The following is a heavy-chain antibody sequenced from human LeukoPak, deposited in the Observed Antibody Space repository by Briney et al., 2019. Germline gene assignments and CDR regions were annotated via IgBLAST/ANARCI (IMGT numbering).Heavy chain of an antibody. V-gene: IGHV4-59*08. J-gene: IGHJ3*02. D-gene: IGHD3-10*01. Sequence: SETLSLTCTVSDGSISGYYWTWIRQPPGKGLEWIGLIHSSGSTHYSPSLNSRLTISVDTSKQQFSMRLTSVTAADTAVYYCVRGDLSCSGPGSYRAFDIWGQGTMVTVSS. CDR3: VRGDLSCSGPGSYRAFDI. CDR2: IHSSGST. CDR1: DGSISGYY.